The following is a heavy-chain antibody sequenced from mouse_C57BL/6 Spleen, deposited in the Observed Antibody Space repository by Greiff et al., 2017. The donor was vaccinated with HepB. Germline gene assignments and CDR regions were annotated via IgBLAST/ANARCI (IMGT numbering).Heavy chain of an antibody. V-gene: IGHV2-2*01. CDR2: IWSGGST. Sequence: VHLVESGPGLVQPSQSLSITCTVSGFSLTSYGVHWVRQSPGKGLEWLGVIWSGGSTDYNAAFISRLSISKDNSKSQVFFKMNSLQADDTAIYYCASLYDGSYYAMDYWGQGTSVTVSS. D-gene: IGHD2-12*01. CDR1: GFSLTSYG. J-gene: IGHJ4*01. CDR3: ASLYDGSYYAMDY.